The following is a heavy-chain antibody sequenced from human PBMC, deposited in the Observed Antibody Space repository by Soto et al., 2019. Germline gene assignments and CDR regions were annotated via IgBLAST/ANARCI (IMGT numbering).Heavy chain of an antibody. V-gene: IGHV1-18*01. J-gene: IGHJ4*02. CDR2: IRASDGST. CDR3: ATYYFGSGSYYRFDN. Sequence: ASVKVSCKASGYAFSFGFSWVRQAPGQGLEWMGWIRASDGSTKSAQKFRGRISLTTDTSSHTAYLDLLSLTPEDTAVYFCATYYFGSGSYYRFDNWGQGALVTVSS. D-gene: IGHD3-10*01. CDR1: GYAFSFG.